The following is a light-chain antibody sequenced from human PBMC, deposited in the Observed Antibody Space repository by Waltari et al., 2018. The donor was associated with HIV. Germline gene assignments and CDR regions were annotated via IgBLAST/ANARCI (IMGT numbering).Light chain of an antibody. CDR1: SSNIGNNT. CDR2: DNN. V-gene: IGLV1-51*01. J-gene: IGLJ3*02. CDR3: GTWDSSLSAGV. Sequence: QSVLTQPPSVSAAPGQKVPIPCSGSSSNIGNNTVSWYQQLPGTAPKLLIYDNNKRPSGIPDRFSGSKSGTSATLGITGLQTGDEADYYCGTWDSSLSAGVFGGGTKLTVL.